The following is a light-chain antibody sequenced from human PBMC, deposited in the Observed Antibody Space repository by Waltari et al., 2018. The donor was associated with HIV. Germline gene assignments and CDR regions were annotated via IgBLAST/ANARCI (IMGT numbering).Light chain of an antibody. V-gene: IGKV4-1*01. J-gene: IGKJ2*01. Sequence: DIVMTQSPDSLAVSLGERATINCKSSQSVLYSSNNKNYLAWYQQKPGQPPKLLIHWASTRESGVPDRFSGSGSGTDFTLTISSLQAEDMAVYYCQQYYSTPPYTFGQGTKLEIK. CDR3: QQYYSTPPYT. CDR1: QSVLYSSNNKNY. CDR2: WAS.